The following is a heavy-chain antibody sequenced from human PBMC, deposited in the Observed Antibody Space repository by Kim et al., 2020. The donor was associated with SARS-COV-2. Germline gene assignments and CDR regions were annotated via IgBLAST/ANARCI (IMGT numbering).Heavy chain of an antibody. J-gene: IGHJ5*02. V-gene: IGHV4-31*02. CDR3: ARWFMVRGVSKFDP. Sequence: NPSLKSRVTISVDTSKNQFSLKLSSVTAADTAVYYCARWFMVRGVSKFDPWGQGTLVTVSS. D-gene: IGHD3-10*01.